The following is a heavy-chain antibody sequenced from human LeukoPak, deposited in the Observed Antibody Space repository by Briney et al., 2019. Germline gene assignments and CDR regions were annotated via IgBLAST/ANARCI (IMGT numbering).Heavy chain of an antibody. V-gene: IGHV3-21*01. CDR3: ATYSRGVVVPAAINVDY. CDR2: ISSSSSYI. D-gene: IGHD2-2*01. CDR1: GFTFSSYS. Sequence: GGSLRLSCAASGFTFSSYSMTWVRQAPGKGLEWVSSISSSSSYIYYADSVKGRFTISRDNAKNSLYLQMNSLRAEDTAVYYCATYSRGVVVPAAINVDYWGQGTLVTVPS. J-gene: IGHJ4*02.